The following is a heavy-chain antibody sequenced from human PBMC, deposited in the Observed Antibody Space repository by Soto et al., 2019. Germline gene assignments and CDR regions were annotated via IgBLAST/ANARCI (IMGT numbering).Heavy chain of an antibody. CDR3: ARRGRNAFDI. D-gene: IGHD3-10*01. CDR1: GGSISSYY. V-gene: IGHV4-59*08. J-gene: IGHJ3*02. Sequence: SETLSLTCTVSGGSISSYYWSWIRQPPGKGLEWIGYIYYSGSTNYNPSLKSRVTISVDTSKNQFSLKLSSVTAADTAVYYCARRGRNAFDIWGQGTMVTVSS. CDR2: IYYSGST.